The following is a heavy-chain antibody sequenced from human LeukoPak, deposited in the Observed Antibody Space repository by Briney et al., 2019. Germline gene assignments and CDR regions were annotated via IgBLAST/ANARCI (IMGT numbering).Heavy chain of an antibody. CDR2: IYYNGST. CDR1: GDSIKYYY. Sequence: PSGTLSLTCAVSGDSIKYYYWSWIRQPPGKGLEWIGYIYYNGSTNYSPSPKSRVSISVDTSKNQFSLKVSSVTAADTAVYYCGRKGGHFVYWGQGTLVTVSS. CDR3: GRKGGHFVY. V-gene: IGHV4-59*01. D-gene: IGHD2-15*01. J-gene: IGHJ4*02.